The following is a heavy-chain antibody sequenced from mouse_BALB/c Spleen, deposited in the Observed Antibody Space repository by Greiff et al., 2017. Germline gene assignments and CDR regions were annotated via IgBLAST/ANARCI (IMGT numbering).Heavy chain of an antibody. V-gene: IGHV5-4*02. CDR2: ISDGGSYT. CDR1: GFTFSDYY. Sequence: EVKLVESGGGLVKPGGSLKLSCAASGFTFSDYYMYWVRQTPEKRLEWVATISDGGSYTYYPDSVKGRFTISRDNAKNNLYLQMSSLKSEDTAMYYCARDRHYYGSSYGYWGQGTTLTVSS. J-gene: IGHJ2*01. D-gene: IGHD1-1*01. CDR3: ARDRHYYGSSYGY.